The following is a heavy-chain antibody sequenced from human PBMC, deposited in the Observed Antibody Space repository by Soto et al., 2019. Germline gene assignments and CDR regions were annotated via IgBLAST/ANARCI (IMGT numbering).Heavy chain of an antibody. CDR1: RFTFSSYA. Sequence: QVQLVESGGGVVQPGKSLRLSCAASRFTFSSYAMDWVRQAPGKGLEWVAVISHDGSEKYYGDSVKGRFTISRDNPKNSVYLQMNSLRPEDTAVYYCARAAAYFYHYYYAMDVWCQGTGVTVSS. J-gene: IGHJ6*02. CDR2: ISHDGSEK. V-gene: IGHV3-30-3*01. D-gene: IGHD6-13*01. CDR3: ARAAAYFYHYYYAMDV.